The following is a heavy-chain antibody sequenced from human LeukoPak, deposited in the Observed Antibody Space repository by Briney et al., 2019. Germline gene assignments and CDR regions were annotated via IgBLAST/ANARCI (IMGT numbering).Heavy chain of an antibody. Sequence: GESLKISCEGSGYSFTNYWIGWVRQMPGKGLEWLGFTHPGDSDTRYSPSFQGQVTISADKSISTAYLQWSSPKASDTAMYYCARLNWNHDFDYWGQGTLVTVSS. V-gene: IGHV5-51*01. CDR1: GYSFTNYW. CDR3: ARLNWNHDFDY. CDR2: THPGDSDT. D-gene: IGHD1-1*01. J-gene: IGHJ4*02.